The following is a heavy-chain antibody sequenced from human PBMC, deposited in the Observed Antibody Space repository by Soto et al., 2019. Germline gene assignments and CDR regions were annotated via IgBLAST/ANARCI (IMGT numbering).Heavy chain of an antibody. Sequence: GGSLRLSCAASGFTFSDYYMSWIRQAPGKGLEWVSYISSSGSTIYYADSVKGRFTISRDNAKNSLYLQMNSLRAEDTAVYYCARDSAGYCSGGSCSNFDYWGQGTLVTVSS. V-gene: IGHV3-11*01. CDR2: ISSSGSTI. CDR1: GFTFSDYY. CDR3: ARDSAGYCSGGSCSNFDY. D-gene: IGHD2-15*01. J-gene: IGHJ4*02.